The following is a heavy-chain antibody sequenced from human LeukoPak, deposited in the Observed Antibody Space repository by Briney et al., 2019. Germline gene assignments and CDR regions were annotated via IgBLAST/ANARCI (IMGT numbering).Heavy chain of an antibody. D-gene: IGHD3-10*01. CDR3: ATWALYHGLDV. CDR1: GFTIDTYA. J-gene: IGHJ6*02. Sequence: PGGSLRLSCAASGFTIDTYAMDWVRHPPGKGLEWVSLINADGGRTYYADSVKGRFTISRDNSKNSLYLQMNSLRTEDTALYYCATWALYHGLDVWGQGATVTVSS. CDR2: INADGGRT. V-gene: IGHV3-43*02.